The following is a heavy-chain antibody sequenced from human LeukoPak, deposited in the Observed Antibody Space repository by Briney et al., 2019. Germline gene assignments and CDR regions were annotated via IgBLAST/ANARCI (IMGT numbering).Heavy chain of an antibody. D-gene: IGHD3-22*01. J-gene: IGHJ4*02. Sequence: GGSLRLSCAASGFTVSSNYMSWVRQAPGKGLEWVSVIYSGGSTYYADSVKGRFTISRHNSKNTLYLQMNSLRAEDTAVYYCAREGYYGSSGYSIVYWGQGTLVTVSS. V-gene: IGHV3-53*04. CDR2: IYSGGST. CDR3: AREGYYGSSGYSIVY. CDR1: GFTVSSNY.